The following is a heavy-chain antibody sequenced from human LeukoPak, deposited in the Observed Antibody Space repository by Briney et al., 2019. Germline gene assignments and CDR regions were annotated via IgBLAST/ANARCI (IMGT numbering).Heavy chain of an antibody. D-gene: IGHD4-17*01. J-gene: IGHJ4*02. Sequence: SETLSLTCTVSGGSISSYYWSWIRQPPGKGLEWIGYIYYSGSTNYNSSLKSRVTISVDTSKNQFSLKLSSVTAADTAVYYCARSEDGDYDDYFDYWGQGTLVTVSS. V-gene: IGHV4-59*08. CDR1: GGSISSYY. CDR2: IYYSGST. CDR3: ARSEDGDYDDYFDY.